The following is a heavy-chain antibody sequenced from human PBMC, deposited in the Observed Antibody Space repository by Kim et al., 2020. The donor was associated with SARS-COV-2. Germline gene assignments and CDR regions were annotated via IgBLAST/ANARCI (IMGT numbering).Heavy chain of an antibody. CDR1: GFTFSEDV. CDR3: ARESEYDDCDDFDI. D-gene: IGHD4-17*01. J-gene: IGHJ3*02. V-gene: IGHV3-30*03. CDR2: ISYDGTKK. Sequence: GGSLRLSCAASGFTFSEDVMHWVRQAPGKGLEWVAAISYDGTKKHYADSVKGRFTVSRDNSNDTLYLQLNSLGADDTAVYYCARESEYDDCDDFDICG.